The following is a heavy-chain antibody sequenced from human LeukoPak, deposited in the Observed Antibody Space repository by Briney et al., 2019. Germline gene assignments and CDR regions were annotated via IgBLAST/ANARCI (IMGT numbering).Heavy chain of an antibody. D-gene: IGHD2-2*02. CDR1: GGTFSSYA. CDR3: ARVLCSSTSCYTNAFDI. CDR2: IIPIFGTA. Sequence: SVKVSCKASGGTFSSYAISWVRQAPGQGLEWMGGIIPIFGTANYAQKFQGRVTITTDESTSTAYMELSSLRSEDTAVYYCARVLCSSTSCYTNAFDIRGQGTMVTVSS. V-gene: IGHV1-69*05. J-gene: IGHJ3*02.